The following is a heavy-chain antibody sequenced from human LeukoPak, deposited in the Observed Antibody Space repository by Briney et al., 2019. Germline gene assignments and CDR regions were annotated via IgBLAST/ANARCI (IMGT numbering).Heavy chain of an antibody. Sequence: SAKVTCKASGGTFSSYAISWVRQAPGQGLEWMGGIIPIFGTANYAQKFQGRVTITADESTSTAYMELSSLRSEDTAVYYCAHQSYYYDSSGYSYYFDYWGQGTLVTVSS. CDR3: AHQSYYYDSSGYSYYFDY. V-gene: IGHV1-69*13. D-gene: IGHD3-22*01. J-gene: IGHJ4*02. CDR1: GGTFSSYA. CDR2: IIPIFGTA.